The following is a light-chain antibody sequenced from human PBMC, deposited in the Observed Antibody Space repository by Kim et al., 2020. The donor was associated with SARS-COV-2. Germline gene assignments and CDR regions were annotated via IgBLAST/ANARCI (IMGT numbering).Light chain of an antibody. J-gene: IGKJ4*01. CDR1: QSVKGN. V-gene: IGKV3-15*01. Sequence: SPGDTATLACSASQSVKGNLAWYQQRPGHPPRLLVYGASTRATGIPVRFSGSGSGTEFTLTISSLQSEDSALYYCQQYNDWPLLTFGGGTKVDIK. CDR2: GAS. CDR3: QQYNDWPLLT.